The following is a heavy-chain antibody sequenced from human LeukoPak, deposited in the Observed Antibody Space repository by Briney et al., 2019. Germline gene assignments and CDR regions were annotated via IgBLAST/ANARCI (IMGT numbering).Heavy chain of an antibody. J-gene: IGHJ6*02. V-gene: IGHV3-48*02. CDR3: ARVGRGLYSMDV. Sequence: GGSLRLSCAASGFTFSIHGMDWVRQTPGKGLEWVSYITNSGGTIYYADSVQGRLTISRDNAKNSLYLQMNSLRDEDTAVYYCARVGRGLYSMDVWGQGTTVTVSS. CDR2: ITNSGGTI. D-gene: IGHD3-10*01. CDR1: GFTFSIHG.